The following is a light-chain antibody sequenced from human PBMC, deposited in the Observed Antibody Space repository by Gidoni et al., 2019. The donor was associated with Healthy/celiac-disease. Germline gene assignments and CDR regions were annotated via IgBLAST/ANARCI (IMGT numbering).Light chain of an antibody. CDR3: CSYAGSYTFE. Sequence: QSALTQPRSVSGSPGQSVTISCTGTSSDVGGYNYVSWYQQHPGKAPKLMIYDVSTRPSGVPDHCSGSKSGNTASLTISGLQAEDEADYYCCSYAGSYTFEFGGGTKLTVL. CDR2: DVS. CDR1: SSDVGGYNY. V-gene: IGLV2-11*01. J-gene: IGLJ3*02.